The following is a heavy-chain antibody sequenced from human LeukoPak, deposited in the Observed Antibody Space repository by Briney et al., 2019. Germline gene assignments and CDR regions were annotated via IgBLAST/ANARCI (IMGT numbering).Heavy chain of an antibody. CDR1: GGSFSGYY. CDR3: ATNDTKTATDTFY. D-gene: IGHD6-13*01. Sequence: PSETLSLTCPVYGGSFSGYYWSWIRQSPGKGLEWIGEINHSGSTNYNPSLKSRVAISVDTSKNQFSLKLTSVTVADTAVYYCATNDTKTATDTFYWGQGTLVIVSS. J-gene: IGHJ4*02. V-gene: IGHV4-34*01. CDR2: INHSGST.